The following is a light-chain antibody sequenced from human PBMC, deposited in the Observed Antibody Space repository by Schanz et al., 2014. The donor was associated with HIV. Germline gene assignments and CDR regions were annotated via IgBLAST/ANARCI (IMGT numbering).Light chain of an antibody. CDR3: GTWDDSLNGWV. V-gene: IGLV1-44*01. J-gene: IGLJ3*02. CDR1: SSNIGSNT. Sequence: QSVVTQPPSASGTPGQRVTISCSGSSSNIGSNTVNWYQHLPGLAPQLLIYSDNQRPSRVPDRFSGSESGTSASLAISGLQSEDEADYYCGTWDDSLNGWVFGGGTKLTVL. CDR2: SDN.